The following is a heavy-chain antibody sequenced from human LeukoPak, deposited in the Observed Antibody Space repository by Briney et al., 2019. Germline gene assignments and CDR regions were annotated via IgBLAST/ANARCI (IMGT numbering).Heavy chain of an antibody. Sequence: ASVKVSCKASGYTFTSYGISWVRQAPGQGLEWMGWISAYNGNTNYAQKLQGRVTMTTDTSTSTAYMELRSLRSDDTAVYYCARSPYDSSGYYPIDYWGQGTLVTVSS. J-gene: IGHJ4*02. CDR3: ARSPYDSSGYYPIDY. CDR1: GYTFTSYG. V-gene: IGHV1-18*01. D-gene: IGHD3-22*01. CDR2: ISAYNGNT.